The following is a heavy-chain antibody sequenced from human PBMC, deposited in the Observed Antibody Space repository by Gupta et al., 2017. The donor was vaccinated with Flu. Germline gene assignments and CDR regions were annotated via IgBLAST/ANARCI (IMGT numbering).Heavy chain of an antibody. J-gene: IGHJ3*02. Sequence: HWVRQAPGKGLVWVSRINSDGSSISYADSVKGRFTISRDNAKNTLYLQMDSLRAEDTAVYYCARSTRGAFDIWGQGTMVTVSS. CDR3: ARSTRGAFDI. CDR2: INSDGSSI. V-gene: IGHV3-74*01.